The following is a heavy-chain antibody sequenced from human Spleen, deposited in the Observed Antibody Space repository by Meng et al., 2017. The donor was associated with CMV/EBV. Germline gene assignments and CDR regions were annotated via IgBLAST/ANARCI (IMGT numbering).Heavy chain of an antibody. V-gene: IGHV4-34*01. CDR3: AMRTAAVTAAPMFRRRAGGAFEN. D-gene: IGHD3-10*01. Sequence: SETLSLTCAVYDGSFNNYYWTWVRQPPGKSLEWIGEINHSGSTNYNPSLKSRVTISVDPSKNQFSLRLTSVTAADTALYYCAMRTAAVTAAPMFRRRAGGAFENWGQGTLVTVSS. CDR1: DGSFNNYY. CDR2: INHSGST. J-gene: IGHJ4*02.